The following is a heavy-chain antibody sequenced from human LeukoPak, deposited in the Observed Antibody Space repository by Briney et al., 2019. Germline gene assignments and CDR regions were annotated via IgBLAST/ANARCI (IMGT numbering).Heavy chain of an antibody. Sequence: RTSETLSLTCTVSGGSISSYYWSWIRQPPGKGLEWIGYIYYSGSTNYNPSLKSRVTISVDTSKNQFSLKLSSVTAADTAVYYCARAGWPSDPNFDYWGQGTLVTVSS. CDR3: ARAGWPSDPNFDY. CDR1: GGSISSYY. CDR2: IYYSGST. D-gene: IGHD2-15*01. J-gene: IGHJ4*02. V-gene: IGHV4-59*01.